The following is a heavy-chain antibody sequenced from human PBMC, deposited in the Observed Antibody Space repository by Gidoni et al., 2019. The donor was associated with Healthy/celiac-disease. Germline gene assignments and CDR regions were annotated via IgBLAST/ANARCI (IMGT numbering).Heavy chain of an antibody. Sequence: QMQLVQSGPEVKKPGPSVKVSCKASGFTFTTSAVPWVRQARGQRLEWIGWIGVGSGNTNYAQKFQERVTITRDMSTSTAYMELSSRRSEDTAVYYCAADNGRGDPLWSGLLGYYGMDVWGQGTTVTVSS. J-gene: IGHJ6*02. CDR2: IGVGSGNT. D-gene: IGHD3-3*01. CDR3: AADNGRGDPLWSGLLGYYGMDV. CDR1: GFTFTTSA. V-gene: IGHV1-58*01.